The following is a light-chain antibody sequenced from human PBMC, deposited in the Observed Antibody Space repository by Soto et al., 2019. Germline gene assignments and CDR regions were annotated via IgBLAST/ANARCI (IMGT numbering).Light chain of an antibody. V-gene: IGLV2-8*01. Sequence: QSALTQPPSASGSFGQSVTISCTGTSSDVGGYNYVSWYQQHPGKAPKLMIYEVSERPSGVPDRFSGSKSGNTASLTVSGLQADVEADYYCSSYSGTNYHYVFGTGTKLTVL. CDR2: EVS. J-gene: IGLJ1*01. CDR1: SSDVGGYNY. CDR3: SSYSGTNYHYV.